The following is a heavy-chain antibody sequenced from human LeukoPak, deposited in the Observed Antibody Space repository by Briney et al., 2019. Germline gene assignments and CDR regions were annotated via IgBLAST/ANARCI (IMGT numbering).Heavy chain of an antibody. D-gene: IGHD2-8*01. CDR3: ARDLSYCTNGVCYMGEVDY. Sequence: PGGSLRLSCAASGFTFSSYSMNWVRQAPGKGLEWVSYISSSSSTIYYADSVKGRFTISRDNAKNSLYLQMNSLRAEDTAVYYCARDLSYCTNGVCYMGEVDYWGQGTLVTVSS. CDR2: ISSSSSTI. CDR1: GFTFSSYS. J-gene: IGHJ4*02. V-gene: IGHV3-48*01.